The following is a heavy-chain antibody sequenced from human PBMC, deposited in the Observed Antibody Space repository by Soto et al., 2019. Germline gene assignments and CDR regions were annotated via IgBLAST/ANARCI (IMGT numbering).Heavy chain of an antibody. J-gene: IGHJ4*02. Sequence: QVQLVESGGGVVQPGRSLRLSCAASGFTFSSYGMHWVRQAPGKGLEWVAVIWYDGSNKYYADSVKGRFTISRDNSKNTLYLQMNILRAEDTAVYYCARGWDYGGNSGEDHWGQGTLVTVSS. CDR3: ARGWDYGGNSGEDH. CDR2: IWYDGSNK. D-gene: IGHD4-17*01. V-gene: IGHV3-33*01. CDR1: GFTFSSYG.